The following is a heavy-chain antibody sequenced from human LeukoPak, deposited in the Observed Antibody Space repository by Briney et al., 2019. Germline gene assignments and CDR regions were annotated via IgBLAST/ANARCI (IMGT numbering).Heavy chain of an antibody. CDR3: ARGGDTVTAP. V-gene: IGHV3-7*01. J-gene: IGHJ5*02. CDR1: GFSFSGYW. D-gene: IGHD4-17*01. Sequence: PGGSLRLSCAASGFSFSGYWMSWVRQAPGKGLEWVATIREHGGEKFYVDPVKGRFTISRDNAKNSLYLQMTSLRAEDTAMYYCARGGDTVTAPWGQGTLVTVSS. CDR2: IREHGGEK.